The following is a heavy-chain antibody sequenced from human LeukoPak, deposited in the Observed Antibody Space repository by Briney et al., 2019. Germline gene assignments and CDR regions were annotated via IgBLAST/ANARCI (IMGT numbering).Heavy chain of an antibody. D-gene: IGHD3-22*01. Sequence: SVKVSCKASGGTFSSYAISWVRQAPGQGLEWMGRIIPIFGTANYAQKFQGRVTITTDESTSTAYMGLSSLRSEDTAVYYCARAPYYYDSSGYPPDYWGQGTLVTVSS. V-gene: IGHV1-69*05. CDR1: GGTFSSYA. CDR2: IIPIFGTA. J-gene: IGHJ4*02. CDR3: ARAPYYYDSSGYPPDY.